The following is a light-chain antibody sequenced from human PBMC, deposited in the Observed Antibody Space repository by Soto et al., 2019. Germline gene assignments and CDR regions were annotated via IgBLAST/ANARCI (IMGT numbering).Light chain of an antibody. V-gene: IGKV1-5*01. CDR1: QSVSAW. J-gene: IGKJ4*01. CDR2: DAS. CDR3: QQYSTYSLT. Sequence: DIQMTQSPSTLSASVGDRVTISCRASQSVSAWLAWYQQKPGNASKLLISDASSLKSGVPSRFSGSGYGTEFTLTISSLQPEDFATYYCQQYSTYSLTFGGGTKVEIK.